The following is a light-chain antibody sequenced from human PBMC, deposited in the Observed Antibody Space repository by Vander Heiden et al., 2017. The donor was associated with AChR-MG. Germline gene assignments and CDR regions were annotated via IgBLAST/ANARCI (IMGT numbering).Light chain of an antibody. J-gene: IGLJ3*02. Sequence: VLTPSPPASASLGASVKLTCTLSSGHSSYASAWHQQQPEKGPRYLMKLNSDGSHSKGDGIPDRFSGSSSGAERYLTISGLQSEDEADYYCQTWGTGIRVFGGGTKLTVL. CDR1: SGHSSYA. CDR3: QTWGTGIRV. V-gene: IGLV4-69*01. CDR2: LNSDGSH.